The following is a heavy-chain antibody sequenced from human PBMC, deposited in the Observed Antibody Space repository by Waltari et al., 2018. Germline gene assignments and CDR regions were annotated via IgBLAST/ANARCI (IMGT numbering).Heavy chain of an antibody. CDR1: GFTFSSYA. CDR2: ISGSGGST. Sequence: VQLVQSGAEVKKPGSSVKVSCAASGFTFSSYAMSWVRQAPGKGLEWVSAISGSGGSTYYADSVKGRFTISRDNSKNTLYLQMNSLRAEDTAVYYCAKTSGGDYYYYYYMDVWGKGTTVTVSS. D-gene: IGHD3-10*01. CDR3: AKTSGGDYYYYYYMDV. J-gene: IGHJ6*03. V-gene: IGHV3-23*04.